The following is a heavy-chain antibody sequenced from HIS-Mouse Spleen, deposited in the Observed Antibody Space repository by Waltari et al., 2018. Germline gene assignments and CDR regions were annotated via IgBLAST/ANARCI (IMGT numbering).Heavy chain of an antibody. CDR2: IYYRGST. D-gene: IGHD1-26*01. Sequence: QLQLQESGPGLVKPSETLSLTCTVSGGSISSSSYYWGRLPQPPGKGLEGIGSIYYRGSTYYNPSLKSRVTISVDTSKNQFSLKLSSVTAADTAVYYCARGGVGATEYFQHWGQGTLVTVSS. V-gene: IGHV4-39*07. CDR3: ARGGVGATEYFQH. CDR1: GGSISSSSYY. J-gene: IGHJ1*01.